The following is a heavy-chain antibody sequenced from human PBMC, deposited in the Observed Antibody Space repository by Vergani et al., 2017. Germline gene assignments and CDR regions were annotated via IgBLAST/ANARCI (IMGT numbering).Heavy chain of an antibody. D-gene: IGHD2-21*02. J-gene: IGHJ2*01. CDR1: GYTFTGYY. Sequence: QVQLVQSGAEVKKPGASVKVSCKASGYTFTGYYMHWVRQAPGQGLEWMGWINPNSGSTNYAQKFQGRVTMTRDTSISTAYMELSRLRSDDTAVYYCARDCPGGGGDCSAGWYFDLWGRGTLVTVSS. V-gene: IGHV1-2*02. CDR2: INPNSGST. CDR3: ARDCPGGGGDCSAGWYFDL.